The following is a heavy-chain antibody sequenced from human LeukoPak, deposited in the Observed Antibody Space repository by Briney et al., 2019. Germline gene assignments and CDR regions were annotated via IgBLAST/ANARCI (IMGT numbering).Heavy chain of an antibody. CDR2: INGYGSST. D-gene: IGHD2-21*01. V-gene: IGHV3-74*01. J-gene: IGHJ4*02. Sequence: GGSLRLSCPASGFTLVSYWMHWVRQAPGKGLVWVSRINGYGSSTDFADSVKGRFTISRDNAKNTLYLQMNSLRAEDTAVYYCARGQRFLRLPPDYWGQGTLVTVSS. CDR1: GFTLVSYW. CDR3: ARGQRFLRLPPDY.